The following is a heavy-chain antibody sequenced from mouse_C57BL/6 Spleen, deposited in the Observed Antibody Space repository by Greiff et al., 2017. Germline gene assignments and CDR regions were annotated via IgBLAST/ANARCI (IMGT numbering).Heavy chain of an antibody. CDR3: ARREYFDY. CDR2: ISGGGGNT. CDR1: GFTFSSYT. Sequence: EVKVEESGGGLVKPGGSLKLSCAASGFTFSSYTMSWVRQTPEKRLEWVATISGGGGNTYYPDSVKGRFPISRDNAKNTLYLQMSSLRSEDTALYYCARREYFDYWGQGTTLTVSS. J-gene: IGHJ2*01. V-gene: IGHV5-9*01.